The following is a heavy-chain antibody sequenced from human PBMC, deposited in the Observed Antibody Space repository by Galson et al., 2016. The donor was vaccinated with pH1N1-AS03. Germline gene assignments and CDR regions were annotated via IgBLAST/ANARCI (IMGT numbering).Heavy chain of an antibody. J-gene: IGHJ6*02. V-gene: IGHV1-46*01. CDR1: GYTFTSYY. CDR2: INPSDGNT. D-gene: IGHD4/OR15-4a*01. CDR3: ARVSAGLTGYYYAMDV. Sequence: SVKVSCKASGYTFTSYYIHWVRQAPGQGREWMGIINPSDGNTNYAQRFQGRVTMTRDTSTSTVYMELSSLRSDDTAVDYCARVSAGLTGYYYAMDVWGQGPTVTVSS.